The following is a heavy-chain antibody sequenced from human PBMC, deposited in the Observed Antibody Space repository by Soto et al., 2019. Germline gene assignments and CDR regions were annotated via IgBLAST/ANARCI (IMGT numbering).Heavy chain of an antibody. CDR2: IYHSGST. D-gene: IGHD3-3*01. Sequence: TSETLSLTCAVSGGSISSSNWWSWVRQPPGKGLEWIGEIYHSGSTNYNPSLKSRVTISVDKSKNQFSLKLSSVTAADTAVYYCARTYYDFWSGYYNSTYFDYWGQGTLVTVSS. CDR1: GGSISSSNW. J-gene: IGHJ4*02. V-gene: IGHV4-4*02. CDR3: ARTYYDFWSGYYNSTYFDY.